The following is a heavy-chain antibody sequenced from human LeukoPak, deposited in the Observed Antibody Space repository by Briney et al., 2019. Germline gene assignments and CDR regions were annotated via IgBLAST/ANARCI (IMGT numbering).Heavy chain of an antibody. V-gene: IGHV1-18*01. CDR1: GYTFTSYG. CDR3: ARGSTYYDILTGYYPPTDY. J-gene: IGHJ4*02. CDR2: ISAYNGNT. D-gene: IGHD3-9*01. Sequence: ASVKVSCKASGYTFTSYGISWVRQAPGQGLEWMGWISAYNGNTNYAQKLQGRVTMTTDTSTSTAYMELRSLRSDDTAVYYCARGSTYYDILTGYYPPTDYWGQGTLVTVSS.